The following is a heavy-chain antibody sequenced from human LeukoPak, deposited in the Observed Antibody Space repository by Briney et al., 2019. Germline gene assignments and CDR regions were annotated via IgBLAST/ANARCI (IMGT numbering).Heavy chain of an antibody. D-gene: IGHD6-13*01. V-gene: IGHV4-61*02. CDR1: GGSISSSSYY. J-gene: IGHJ4*02. CDR2: IYTSGST. Sequence: SETLSLTCTVSGGSISSSSYYWTWIRQPAGKGLEWIGRIYTSGSTNYNPSLKSRVTISVDTSKNQFSLKLSSVTAADTAVYYCATGMAGIAAAWGQGTLVTVSS. CDR3: ATGMAGIAAA.